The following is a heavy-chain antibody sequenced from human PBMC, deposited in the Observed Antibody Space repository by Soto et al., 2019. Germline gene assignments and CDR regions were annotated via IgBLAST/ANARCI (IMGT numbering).Heavy chain of an antibody. J-gene: IGHJ4*02. CDR2: IYYSGST. Sequence: PSETLSLPCTVSGGSISSGGYYWSWIRQHPGKGLEWIGYIYYSGSTYYNPSLKSRVNISVDTSKNQFSLKLSSVTAADTAVYYCARLSVAGTSRDYWGQGTLVTVSS. CDR3: ARLSVAGTSRDY. V-gene: IGHV4-31*03. CDR1: GGSISSGGYY. D-gene: IGHD6-19*01.